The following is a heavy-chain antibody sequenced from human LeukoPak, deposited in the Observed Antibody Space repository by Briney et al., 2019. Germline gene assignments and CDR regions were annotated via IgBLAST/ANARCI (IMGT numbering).Heavy chain of an antibody. Sequence: PSETLSLTCTVSGGSINSYYWSWIRQPPGQGLEWMGYIYYSGSTTYNPSPTSRVTISVHTSRDQFSLNLRSVTAADTAVYYCARLPSTPDSYYNYGLEVWGQGTTVTVSS. V-gene: IGHV4-59*01. CDR1: GGSINSYY. CDR2: IYYSGST. CDR3: ARLPSTPDSYYNYGLEV. J-gene: IGHJ6*02. D-gene: IGHD1-26*01.